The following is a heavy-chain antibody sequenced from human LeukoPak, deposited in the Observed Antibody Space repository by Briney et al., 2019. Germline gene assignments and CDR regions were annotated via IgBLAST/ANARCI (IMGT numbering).Heavy chain of an antibody. D-gene: IGHD2-15*01. V-gene: IGHV1-18*01. CDR1: GYTFTSYG. CDR3: SRAWSQSDSFNPSYYYYYYMDV. CDR2: ISAYNGNT. J-gene: IGHJ6*03. Sequence: ASVKVSFKASGYTFTSYGISWVRQAPGQGLEWMGWISAYNGNTNYAQKLQGRVTMTTDTSTSTAYMERRSLRSDDTAVYYCSRAWSQSDSFNPSYYYYYYMDVWGKGTTVTVSS.